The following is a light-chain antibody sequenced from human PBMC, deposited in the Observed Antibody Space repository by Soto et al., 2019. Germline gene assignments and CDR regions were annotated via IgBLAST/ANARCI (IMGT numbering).Light chain of an antibody. CDR3: QQYTNWSQT. CDR2: DAS. CDR1: QSVSRN. Sequence: EMMMTQSPATLSVSPGERATLSCRASQSVSRNLAWYQQKPGQAPRLLIYDASTRATGIPARFSGSGSGTEFTLTISSLQSEDFAVYYCQQYTNWSQTFGQGTKVEIK. V-gene: IGKV3-15*01. J-gene: IGKJ1*01.